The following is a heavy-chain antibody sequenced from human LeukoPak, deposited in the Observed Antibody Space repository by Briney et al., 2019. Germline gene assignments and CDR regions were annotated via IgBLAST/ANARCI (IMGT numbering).Heavy chain of an antibody. CDR1: GGSISSYY. J-gene: IGHJ4*02. D-gene: IGHD3-10*01. CDR3: ARLRGSDRTFDY. Sequence: SETLSLTCTVSGGSISSYYWSWIRQPPGKGLGWIGYIYYSGSTNYNPSLKSRVTISVDTSKNQFSLKLSSVTAADTAVYYCARLRGSDRTFDYWGQGTLVTVSS. CDR2: IYYSGST. V-gene: IGHV4-59*08.